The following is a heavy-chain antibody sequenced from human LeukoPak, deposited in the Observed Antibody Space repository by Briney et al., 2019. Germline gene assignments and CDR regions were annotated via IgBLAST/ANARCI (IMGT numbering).Heavy chain of an antibody. CDR3: ARWGSELPDDAFDI. D-gene: IGHD6-25*01. Sequence: GGSLRLSCAASGFTFSSYWMSWVRQAPGKGLEWVANIKQDESEKYYVDSVKGRFTISRDNAKNSLYLQMNSLRVEDTAVYFCARWGSELPDDAFDIWGQGTMVTVSS. CDR2: IKQDESEK. J-gene: IGHJ3*02. V-gene: IGHV3-7*01. CDR1: GFTFSSYW.